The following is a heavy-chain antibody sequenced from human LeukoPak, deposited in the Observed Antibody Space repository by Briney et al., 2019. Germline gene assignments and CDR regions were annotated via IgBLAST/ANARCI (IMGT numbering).Heavy chain of an antibody. CDR1: GGSFSGYY. V-gene: IGHV4-34*01. CDR3: ARGRSRTIFGVVTPRHLDY. CDR2: INHSGST. D-gene: IGHD3-3*01. J-gene: IGHJ4*02. Sequence: PSETLSLTCAVYGGSFSGYYWSWIRQPPGKGLDWIGEINHSGSTNYNPSLKSRVTLSVDTSQKHFSLKLSSVTAADTAVYYCARGRSRTIFGVVTPRHLDYWGQGTLVTVSS.